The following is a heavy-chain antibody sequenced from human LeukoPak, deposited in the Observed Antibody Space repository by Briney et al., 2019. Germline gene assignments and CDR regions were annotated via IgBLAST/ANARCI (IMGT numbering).Heavy chain of an antibody. CDR3: ARVDYYGSGSYLREYYYYGMDV. V-gene: IGHV1-8*01. Sequence: ASVKVSCKASGYTFTSYDINWVRQATGQGLEWMGWMNPNSGNTGYAQKFQGRVTMTRNTSISTAYMGLSSLRSEDTAVYYCARVDYYGSGSYLREYYYYGMDVWGQGTTVTVSS. CDR1: GYTFTSYD. D-gene: IGHD3-10*01. CDR2: MNPNSGNT. J-gene: IGHJ6*02.